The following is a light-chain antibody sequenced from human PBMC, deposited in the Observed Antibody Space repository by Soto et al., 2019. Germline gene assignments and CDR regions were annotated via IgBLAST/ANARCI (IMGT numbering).Light chain of an antibody. CDR2: EVS. CDR1: SSDVGGYNY. J-gene: IGLJ1*01. Sequence: QSALTQPASVSGSPGQSITISCTGTSSDVGGYNYVSWYQQHPGKAPKLMIYEVSNRPSGVSNRFSGSKSGNTASLTISGLQAEDEADYYCSSYTSSSTRVFGTRTQLTVL. CDR3: SSYTSSSTRV. V-gene: IGLV2-14*01.